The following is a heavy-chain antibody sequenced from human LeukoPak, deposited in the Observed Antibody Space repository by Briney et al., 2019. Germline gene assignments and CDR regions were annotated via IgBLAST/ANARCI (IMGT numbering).Heavy chain of an antibody. Sequence: GGSLRLSCAASGFTFSSYAMSWVRQAPGKGMEWVSAISGSGGSTYYAYSVKGRFTISRGNSKNTLYLQMNSLRAQDTAVYYCAKERRYYGSGSYSDYWGQGTLVTVSS. V-gene: IGHV3-23*01. D-gene: IGHD3-10*01. J-gene: IGHJ4*02. CDR3: AKERRYYGSGSYSDY. CDR2: ISGSGGST. CDR1: GFTFSSYA.